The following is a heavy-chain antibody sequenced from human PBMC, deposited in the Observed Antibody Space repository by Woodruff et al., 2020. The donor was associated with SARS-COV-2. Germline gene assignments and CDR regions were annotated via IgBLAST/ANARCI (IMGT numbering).Heavy chain of an antibody. CDR2: IYPGDSDT. CDR3: ARHVRRGGVQYLPTHHFDY. Sequence: EWMGIIYPGDSDTRYSPSFQGQVTISADKSISTAYLQWSSLKASDTAMYYCARHVRRGGVQYLPTHHFDYWGQGTLVTVSS. J-gene: IGHJ4*02. V-gene: IGHV5-51*01. D-gene: IGHD4-4*01.